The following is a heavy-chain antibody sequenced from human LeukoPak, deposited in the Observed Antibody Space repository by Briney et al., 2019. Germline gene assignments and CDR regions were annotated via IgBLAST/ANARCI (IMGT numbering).Heavy chain of an antibody. CDR2: INSDGSTT. V-gene: IGHV3-74*01. CDR1: GFTFSSYW. CDR3: AREPQYSSGWVQH. D-gene: IGHD6-19*01. Sequence: PGGSLRPSCAASGFTFSSYWMHWVRQAPGKGLVWVSRINSDGSTTRYADSAKGRFTISRDNAKNTLYLQMNSLRAEDTAVYYCAREPQYSSGWVQHWGQGTLVTVSS. J-gene: IGHJ1*01.